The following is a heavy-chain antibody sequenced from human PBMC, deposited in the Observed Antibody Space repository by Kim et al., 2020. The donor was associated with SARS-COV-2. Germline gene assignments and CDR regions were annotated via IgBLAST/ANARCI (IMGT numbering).Heavy chain of an antibody. D-gene: IGHD2-2*01. CDR3: ARGKGYCSSTSCYFDP. CDR2: INHSGST. CDR1: GGSFSGYY. Sequence: SETLSLTCAVYGGSFSGYYWSWIRQPPGKGLEWIGEINHSGSTNYNPSLKSRVTISVDTSKNQFSLKLSSVTAADTAVYYCARGKGYCSSTSCYFDPWGQGTLVTVSS. J-gene: IGHJ5*02. V-gene: IGHV4-34*01.